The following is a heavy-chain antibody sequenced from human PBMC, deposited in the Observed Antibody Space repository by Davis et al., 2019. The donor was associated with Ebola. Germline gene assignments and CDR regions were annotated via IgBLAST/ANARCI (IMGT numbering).Heavy chain of an antibody. J-gene: IGHJ4*02. CDR3: ARVLLRYYYGSGSYHADY. V-gene: IGHV3-73*01. D-gene: IGHD3-10*01. CDR1: GFTFSGST. Sequence: GGSLRLSCAASGFTFSGSTMHWVRQASGKGLEWIGRIKSRDNNYATGYAASVKGRFTVSRDDSKNTAYLQMNSLRAEDTAVYYCARVLLRYYYGSGSYHADYWGQGTLVTVSS. CDR2: IKSRDNNYAT.